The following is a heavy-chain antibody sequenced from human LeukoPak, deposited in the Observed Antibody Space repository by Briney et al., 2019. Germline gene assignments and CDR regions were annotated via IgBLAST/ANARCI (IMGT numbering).Heavy chain of an antibody. D-gene: IGHD3-22*01. J-gene: IGHJ6*03. CDR2: IYYSGST. CDR3: ARQRLIVVGLRFYYYYMDV. V-gene: IGHV4-39*01. CDR1: GGSISSSSYY. Sequence: PSETLSLTCTVSGGSISSSSYYWGWIRQPPGKGLEWIGSIYYSGSTYYNPSLKSRVTISVDTSKNQFSLKLSSVTAADTAVYYCARQRLIVVGLRFYYYYMDVWGKGTTVTISS.